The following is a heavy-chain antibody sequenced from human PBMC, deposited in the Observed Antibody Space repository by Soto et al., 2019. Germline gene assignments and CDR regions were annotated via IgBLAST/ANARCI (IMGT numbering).Heavy chain of an antibody. CDR2: IIPILGIA. D-gene: IGHD2-2*02. J-gene: IGHJ4*02. Sequence: SVKVSCKASGGTFSSYTISWVRQAPGQGLEWMGRIIPILGIANYAQKFQGRVTITADKSTSTAYMGLSSLRSEDTAVYYCAVGYCSSTSCYKSPADDYWGQGTLVTVSS. V-gene: IGHV1-69*02. CDR1: GGTFSSYT. CDR3: AVGYCSSTSCYKSPADDY.